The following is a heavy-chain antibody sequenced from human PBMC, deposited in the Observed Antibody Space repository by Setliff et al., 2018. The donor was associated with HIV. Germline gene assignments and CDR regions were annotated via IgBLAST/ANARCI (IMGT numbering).Heavy chain of an antibody. CDR3: ARPLSPSYNFWGDAFAI. Sequence: PSETLSLTCNVSGVSISTSGYYWGWIRQPPGKGLEWIGSSHSSGSTSYNPSLRSRVVLSVDTSKNQLSLRLTSFTAADTAVYYCARPLSPSYNFWGDAFAIWGQGTLVTVSS. CDR1: GVSISTSGYY. V-gene: IGHV4-39*01. J-gene: IGHJ3*02. D-gene: IGHD3-3*01. CDR2: SHSSGST.